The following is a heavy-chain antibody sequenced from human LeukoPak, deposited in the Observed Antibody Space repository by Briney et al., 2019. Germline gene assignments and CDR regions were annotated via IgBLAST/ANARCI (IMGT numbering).Heavy chain of an antibody. CDR2: ISSSSSYI. V-gene: IGHV3-21*01. Sequence: GGSLRLSCAASGFTFSSYSMNWVRQAPGKGLEWVSSISSSSSYIYYADSVKGRFTISRDNAKNSLYLQMNSLRAEDTAVYCCARAPHRNAFDIWGQGTMVTVSS. CDR1: GFTFSSYS. CDR3: ARAPHRNAFDI. J-gene: IGHJ3*02. D-gene: IGHD1-14*01.